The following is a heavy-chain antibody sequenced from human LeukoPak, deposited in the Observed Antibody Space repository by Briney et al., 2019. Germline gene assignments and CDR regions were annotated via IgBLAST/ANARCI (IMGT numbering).Heavy chain of an antibody. D-gene: IGHD6-25*01. CDR3: VRGPHIAATSY. V-gene: IGHV3-33*01. CDR1: GFTFSSYD. J-gene: IGHJ4*02. CDR2: IWYDGSNK. Sequence: PGRSLRLSCAASGFTFSSYDMHWVRQAPGKGLEWVAVIWYDGSNKYYADSVKGRFIISRDNSKNTLYLQMNSLRAEDTAVYYCVRGPHIAATSYWGQGTLVTVSS.